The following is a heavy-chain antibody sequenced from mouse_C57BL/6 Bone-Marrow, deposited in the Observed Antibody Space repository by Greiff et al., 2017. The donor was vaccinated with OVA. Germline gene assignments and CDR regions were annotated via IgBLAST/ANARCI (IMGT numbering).Heavy chain of an antibody. D-gene: IGHD1-1*01. J-gene: IGHJ2*01. CDR3: TTTVVAPYFDY. CDR2: IDPENGDT. CDR1: GFNIKDDY. V-gene: IGHV14-4*01. Sequence: EVKLVESGAELVRPGASVKLSCTASGFNIKDDYMHWVKQRPEQGLEWIGWIDPENGDTEYASKFQGKATITADTSSNTAYLQLSSLTSEDTAVYYCTTTVVAPYFDYWGQGTTLTVSS.